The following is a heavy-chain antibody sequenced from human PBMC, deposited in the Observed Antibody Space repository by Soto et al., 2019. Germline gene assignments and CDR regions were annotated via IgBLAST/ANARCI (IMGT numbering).Heavy chain of an antibody. CDR2: IYYSGST. J-gene: IGHJ4*02. CDR1: GGSISSYY. V-gene: IGHV4-59*01. CDR3: ARGYGIAAAGIYS. D-gene: IGHD6-13*01. Sequence: SETLSLTCTVSGGSISSYYWSWIRQPPGKGLEWIGYIYYSGSTNYNPSLKSRVTISVDTSKNQFSLKLSSVTAADTAVYYCARGYGIAAAGIYSWGQGTLVTVSS.